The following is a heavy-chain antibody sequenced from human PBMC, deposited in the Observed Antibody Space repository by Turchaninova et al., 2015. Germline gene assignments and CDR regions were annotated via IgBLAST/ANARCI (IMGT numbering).Heavy chain of an antibody. Sequence: VQLVQSGAAVKNPGASDKVHCKAYRYTFTSYAMHWVRQAPGQKHEWMGWINACNGNTKYSQKFQGRVTITRDTSASTAYMDLSSLRSEDTAVYYCARDALTMVRGVISYWGQGTLVTVSS. CDR2: INACNGNT. J-gene: IGHJ4*02. V-gene: IGHV1-3*01. D-gene: IGHD3-10*01. CDR3: ARDALTMVRGVISY. CDR1: RYTFTSYA.